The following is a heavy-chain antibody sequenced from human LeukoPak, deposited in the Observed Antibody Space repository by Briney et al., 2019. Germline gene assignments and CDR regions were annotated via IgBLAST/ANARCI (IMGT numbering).Heavy chain of an antibody. J-gene: IGHJ4*02. V-gene: IGHV4-34*01. CDR1: GGSFSGYY. D-gene: IGHD3-9*01. Sequence: SETLSLTCAVYGGSFSGYYWSWIRQPPGKGLEWIGEINHSGSTNYNPSLRSRVTISVDTSKNQFSLKLSSVTAADTAVYYCARGLRYYDILTGYYTYYFDYWGQGTLVTVSS. CDR2: INHSGST. CDR3: ARGLRYYDILTGYYTYYFDY.